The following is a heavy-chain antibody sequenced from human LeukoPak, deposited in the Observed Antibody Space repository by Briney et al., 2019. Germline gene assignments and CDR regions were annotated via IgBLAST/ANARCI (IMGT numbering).Heavy chain of an antibody. J-gene: IGHJ4*02. CDR1: GYTFTSYG. CDR2: ISAYNGNT. Sequence: GASVKVSCKASGYTFTSYGISWVRQAPGQGLEWMGWISAYNGNTNYAQKVQGRVTMTTDTSTSTAFMELRSLRSDDTAVYYCARVPRVEWELRGKYYFDYWGQGTLVTVSS. CDR3: ARVPRVEWELRGKYYFDY. V-gene: IGHV1-18*01. D-gene: IGHD1-26*01.